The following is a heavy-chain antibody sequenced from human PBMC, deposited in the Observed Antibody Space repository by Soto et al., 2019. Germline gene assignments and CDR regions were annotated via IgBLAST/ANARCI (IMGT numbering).Heavy chain of an antibody. Sequence: QVQLQESGPGLVRPSQTLSLTCTVSGGSISGDGHYWSWIRQHPGKGLEWIGYIYYSGNTYYNPSLKSRFTISVDASKNQFSLQVSSVTAADTAVYYCARLKTVVSGNYYYAMDVWGQGTTVTVSS. V-gene: IGHV4-31*03. D-gene: IGHD2-21*01. CDR3: ARLKTVVSGNYYYAMDV. CDR2: IYYSGNT. J-gene: IGHJ6*02. CDR1: GGSISGDGHY.